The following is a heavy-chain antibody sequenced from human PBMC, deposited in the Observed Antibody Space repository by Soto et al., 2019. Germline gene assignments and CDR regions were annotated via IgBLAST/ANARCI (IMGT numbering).Heavy chain of an antibody. CDR2: VSYSGNI. CDR1: GGSISNYY. V-gene: IGHV4-59*01. D-gene: IGHD2-15*01. CDR3: ARDKYCSGGSCRKNWFDP. J-gene: IGHJ5*02. Sequence: SETLSLTCTVSGGSISNYYWNWIRQSPGKGLEWIGYVSYSGNINYSPSLKSRVTISVDTSKNQFSLKLTSVTAADTAVYYCARDKYCSGGSCRKNWFDPWGQGTLVTVSS.